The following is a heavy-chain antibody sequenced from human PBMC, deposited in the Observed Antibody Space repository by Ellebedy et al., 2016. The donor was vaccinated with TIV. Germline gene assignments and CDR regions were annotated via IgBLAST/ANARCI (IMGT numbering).Heavy chain of an antibody. CDR2: ISSSSSYT. J-gene: IGHJ4*02. Sequence: GGSLRLSXAASGFTFSDYYMSWIRQAPGKGLEWVSYISSSSSYTNYADSVKGRFTISRDNAKNSLYLQMNSLRAEDTAVYYCARDIPHYDYVWGTTFFDYWGQGTLVTVSS. V-gene: IGHV3-11*05. D-gene: IGHD3-16*01. CDR3: ARDIPHYDYVWGTTFFDY. CDR1: GFTFSDYY.